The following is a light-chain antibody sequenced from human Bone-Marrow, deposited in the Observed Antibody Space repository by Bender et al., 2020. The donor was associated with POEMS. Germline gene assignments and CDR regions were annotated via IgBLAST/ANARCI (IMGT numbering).Light chain of an antibody. CDR1: SSDY. J-gene: IGLJ2*01. V-gene: IGLV2-23*02. Sequence: QSALTQPASVSGSPGQSLTISCTGISSDYVSWYQLHPGKAPKLLIYGVSSRPSGVSNRFSGSKSGNTASLTISGLQAEDEASYYCCSYAGTDTYVVFGGGTKLTVL. CDR3: CSYAGTDTYVV. CDR2: GVS.